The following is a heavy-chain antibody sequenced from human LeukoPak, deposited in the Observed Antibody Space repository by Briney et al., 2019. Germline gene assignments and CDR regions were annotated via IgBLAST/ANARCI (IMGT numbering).Heavy chain of an antibody. D-gene: IGHD5/OR15-5a*01. CDR3: ARDGVSISHDY. J-gene: IGHJ4*02. CDR2: IHYSGST. V-gene: IGHV4-59*12. Sequence: SETRFLTCTVSGGSINNYHWSWIRQPPGKGLEWGGYIHYSGSTNYNPSLKSRVTISVDTSKNQFSLKLTSITAADTAVYYCARDGVSISHDYWGQGTLLTVPS. CDR1: GGSINNYH.